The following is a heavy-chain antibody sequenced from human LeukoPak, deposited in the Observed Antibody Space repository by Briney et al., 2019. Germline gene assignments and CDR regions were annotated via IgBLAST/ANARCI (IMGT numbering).Heavy chain of an antibody. J-gene: IGHJ4*02. CDR3: ARDLGFSTYYFDY. V-gene: IGHV4-61*02. D-gene: IGHD2/OR15-2a*01. CDR2: IYTSGST. CDR1: GGSISSGSYY. Sequence: SETLSLTCTVSGGSISSGSYYWSWIWQPAGKGLEWIGRIYTSGSTNYNPSLKSRVTISVDTSKNQFSLKLSSVTAADTAVYYCARDLGFSTYYFDYWGQGTLVTVSS.